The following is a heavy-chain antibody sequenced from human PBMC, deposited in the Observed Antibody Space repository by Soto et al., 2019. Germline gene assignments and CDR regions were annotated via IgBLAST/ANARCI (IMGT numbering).Heavy chain of an antibody. CDR3: ARGLVAAARPGDY. V-gene: IGHV1-3*01. CDR2: INAGNGNT. Sequence: ASVKVSCKASGYTFTSYAMHWVRQAPGQRLEWMGWINAGNGNTKYSQKFQGRVTMTRNTSISTAYMELSSLRSEDTAVYYCARGLVAAARPGDYWGQGTLVTVSS. D-gene: IGHD6-6*01. J-gene: IGHJ4*02. CDR1: GYTFTSYA.